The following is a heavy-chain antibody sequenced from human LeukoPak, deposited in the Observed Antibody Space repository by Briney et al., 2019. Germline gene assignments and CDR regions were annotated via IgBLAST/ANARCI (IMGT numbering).Heavy chain of an antibody. CDR1: GFTFRNYW. CDR3: VSDSEGRSGGDS. CDR2: INREGSRR. Sequence: GSMRLSCAASGFTFRNYWMHWLRQVPERGVEWVSRINREGSRREYADSVKGRFAISRDNTENMLYLQMNSLRADDTAVYYCVSDSEGRSGGDSWGQGTLVTVSS. V-gene: IGHV3-74*03. D-gene: IGHD1-26*01. J-gene: IGHJ4*02.